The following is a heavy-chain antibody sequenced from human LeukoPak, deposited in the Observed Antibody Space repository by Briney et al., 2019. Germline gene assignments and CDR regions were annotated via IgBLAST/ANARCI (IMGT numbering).Heavy chain of an antibody. CDR2: IKRSGST. V-gene: IGHV4-34*01. J-gene: IGHJ3*02. CDR3: ARVVGATKSSAFDI. Sequence: PSETLSLTCAVYGGSFSDYYWSWIRQTPGEGPQWIGGIKRSGSTDYNPSLKSRVTMSVDTSKNQFSLKLSSVTAADTAVYYCARVVGATKSSAFDIWGQGSMVTVSS. CDR1: GGSFSDYY. D-gene: IGHD1-26*01.